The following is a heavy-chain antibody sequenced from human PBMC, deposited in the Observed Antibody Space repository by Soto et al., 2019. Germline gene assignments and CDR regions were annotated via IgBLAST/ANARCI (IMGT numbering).Heavy chain of an antibody. CDR3: ARDSGSYPYYFDF. CDR2: IYYSGST. V-gene: IGHV4-31*03. CDR1: GGSISSGCYY. J-gene: IGHJ4*02. Sequence: SETLSLTCTVSGGSISSGCYYWSWIRQHPGKGLECIGYIYYSGSTYYNPSLKSRVTISLDTSENQFSLKLSSVTAADTAVYYCARDSGSYPYYFDFWGPGTLVTVSS. D-gene: IGHD3-10*01.